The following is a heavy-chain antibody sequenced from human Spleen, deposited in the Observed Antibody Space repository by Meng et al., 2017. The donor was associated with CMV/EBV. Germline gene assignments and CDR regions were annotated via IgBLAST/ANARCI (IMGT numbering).Heavy chain of an antibody. D-gene: IGHD6-13*01. V-gene: IGHV3-7*01. J-gene: IGHJ6*02. CDR1: GFTFSSYW. CDR3: ARDEAVGSSSFYYYYGMDV. CDR2: IKQDGSEK. Sequence: GGSLRLSCAAPGFTFSSYWMSWVRQAPGKGLEWVANIKQDGSEKYYVDSVKGRFTISRDNAKNSLYLQMNSLRAEDTAVYYCARDEAVGSSSFYYYYGMDVWGQGTTVTVSS.